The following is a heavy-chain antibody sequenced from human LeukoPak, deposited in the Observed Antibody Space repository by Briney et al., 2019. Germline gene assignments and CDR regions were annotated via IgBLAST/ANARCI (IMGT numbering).Heavy chain of an antibody. J-gene: IGHJ4*02. CDR3: ARGPRRGYSYGYLDY. CDR2: IYYSGST. V-gene: IGHV4-39*07. Sequence: SETLSLTCTVSGGSISSSSYYWGWIRQPPGKGLEWIGSIYYSGSTDYNPSLKSRVTISVDTSKNQFSLKLSSVTAADTAVYYCARGPRRGYSYGYLDYWGQGTLVTVSS. CDR1: GGSISSSSYY. D-gene: IGHD5-18*01.